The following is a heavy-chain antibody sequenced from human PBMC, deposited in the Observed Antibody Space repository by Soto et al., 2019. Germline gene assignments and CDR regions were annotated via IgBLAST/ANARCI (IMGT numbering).Heavy chain of an antibody. CDR2: INHSGST. Sequence: SETLSLTCAVYGGSFSGYYWSWIRQPPGKGLEWIGEINHSGSTNYNPSLKSRVTISVDTSKNQFPLKLSSVTAADTAVYYCARGPNYDILTGPTRRRFDYWGQGTLVTVSS. V-gene: IGHV4-34*01. CDR1: GGSFSGYY. J-gene: IGHJ4*02. D-gene: IGHD3-9*01. CDR3: ARGPNYDILTGPTRRRFDY.